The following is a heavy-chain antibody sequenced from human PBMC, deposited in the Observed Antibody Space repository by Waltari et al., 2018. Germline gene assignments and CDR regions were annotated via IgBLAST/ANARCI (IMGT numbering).Heavy chain of an antibody. CDR3: VSHSYSSSWYRDY. V-gene: IGHV4-39*07. D-gene: IGHD6-13*01. Sequence: QLQLQESGPGLVKPSETLSLTCTVSGGSISSSSYYWGWIRQPPGKGLEWIGSIYYSGSTYYNPSLKSRVTISVDTSKNQFSLKLSSVTAADTAVYYCVSHSYSSSWYRDYWGQGTLVTVSS. CDR2: IYYSGST. CDR1: GGSISSSSYY. J-gene: IGHJ4*02.